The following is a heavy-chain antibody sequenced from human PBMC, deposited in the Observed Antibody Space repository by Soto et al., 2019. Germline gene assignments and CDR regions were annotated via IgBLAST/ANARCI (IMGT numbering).Heavy chain of an antibody. CDR1: GFTFSSYA. J-gene: IGHJ4*02. CDR2: ISGSGGST. Sequence: GGSLRLSCAASGFTFSSYAMSWVRQAPGKGLEWVSAISGSGGSTYYADSVKGRFTISRDNSKNTLYLQMNSLRAEDTAVYYCAKDRRSSSWYESPFDYWGQGTLVTVSS. D-gene: IGHD6-13*01. CDR3: AKDRRSSSWYESPFDY. V-gene: IGHV3-23*01.